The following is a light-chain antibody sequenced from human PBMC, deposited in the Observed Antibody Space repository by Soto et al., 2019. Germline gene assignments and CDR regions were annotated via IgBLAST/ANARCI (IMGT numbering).Light chain of an antibody. CDR1: QDISNF. J-gene: IGKJ4*01. CDR3: QKCKIAPFT. CDR2: AAS. Sequence: DIHITQSPSSLSAFVGDTVTITCRASQDISNFLAWYQQKPGKVPKLLIYAASTLQSGVPSRFSGSGSGTDFTLTISSLQPEDVATYYCQKCKIAPFTFGGGTKVDIK. V-gene: IGKV1-27*01.